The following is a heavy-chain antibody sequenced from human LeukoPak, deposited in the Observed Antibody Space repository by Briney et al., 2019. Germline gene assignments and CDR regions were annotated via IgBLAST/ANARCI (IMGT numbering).Heavy chain of an antibody. D-gene: IGHD6-6*01. Sequence: PGGSLRPSCAASGSTFSSHWMSWVRQAPGKGLEWVAKIKQDGSEKYYVDSVKGRFTISRDNAKNSLYLQMNSLRPEDTAVYYCARAPAAARPYYFDYWGQGTLVTVSS. V-gene: IGHV3-7*01. CDR1: GSTFSSHW. CDR2: IKQDGSEK. J-gene: IGHJ4*02. CDR3: ARAPAAARPYYFDY.